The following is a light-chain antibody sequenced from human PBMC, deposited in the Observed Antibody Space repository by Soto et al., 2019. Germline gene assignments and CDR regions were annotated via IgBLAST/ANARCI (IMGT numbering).Light chain of an antibody. CDR2: GAS. CDR3: QQYGTSPIT. V-gene: IGKV3-20*01. J-gene: IGKJ5*01. Sequence: ENVLTQSPGTLSLSPGERATLSCRASQTVSSYLTWYQQRTGQAPRLLISGASRRATGIPDRFSGRGSGTDFTLTISRLEPEDFALYCCQQYGTSPITFGQGTRLEIK. CDR1: QTVSSY.